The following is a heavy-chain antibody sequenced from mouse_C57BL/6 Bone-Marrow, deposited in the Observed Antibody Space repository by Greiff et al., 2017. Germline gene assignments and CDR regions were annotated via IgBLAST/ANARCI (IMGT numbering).Heavy chain of an antibody. CDR1: GYTFTSYW. CDR2: IDPSDSYT. CDR3: AREAMDY. Sequence: QVQLQQSGAELVMPGASVKLSCKASGYTFTSYWMHWVKQRPGQGLEWIGEIDPSDSYTNYNQKFKGKSTLTVDTSSSTAYMQLSSLTSEDSAVYYCAREAMDYWGQGTSVTVSS. V-gene: IGHV1-69*01. J-gene: IGHJ4*01.